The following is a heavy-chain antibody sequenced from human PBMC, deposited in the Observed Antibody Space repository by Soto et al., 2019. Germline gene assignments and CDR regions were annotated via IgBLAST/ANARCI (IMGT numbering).Heavy chain of an antibody. V-gene: IGHV3-23*01. CDR2: ISGSGGST. CDR3: VKHPSYDLWIGFFGY. D-gene: IGHD3-3*01. J-gene: IGHJ4*02. CDR1: GFTFSSYA. Sequence: EVQLLESGGDLIQPGGSLRLSCAASGFTFSSYAMSWVRQAPGKGLEWVSGISGSGGSTYYADSVRGRFTSSRDHFKNTLYLPMHSLRADDTGVYYYVKHPSYDLWIGFFGYWGQGMMVSVSS.